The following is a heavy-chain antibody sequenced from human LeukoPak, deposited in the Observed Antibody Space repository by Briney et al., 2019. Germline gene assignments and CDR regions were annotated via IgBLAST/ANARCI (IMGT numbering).Heavy chain of an antibody. CDR2: ISGSGGST. D-gene: IGHD5-18*01. CDR1: RFTFSSYA. Sequence: GGSLRLSCAASRFTFSSYAMSWVRQAPGKGLEWVSAISGSGGSTYYADSVKGRFTISRDNSKNTLYLQMNSLRAEDTAVYYCAKDSRGYSYGYSGYYYGMDVWGQGTTVTVSS. CDR3: AKDSRGYSYGYSGYYYGMDV. V-gene: IGHV3-23*01. J-gene: IGHJ6*02.